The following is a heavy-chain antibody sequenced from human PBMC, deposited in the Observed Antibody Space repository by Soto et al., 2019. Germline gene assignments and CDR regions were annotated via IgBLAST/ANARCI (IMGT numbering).Heavy chain of an antibody. CDR2: INHSGST. D-gene: IGHD5-18*01. J-gene: IGHJ4*02. CDR1: GGSFSGYY. CDR3: ARGIGYNYGYFGY. Sequence: SETLSLTCAVYGGSFSGYYWNWIRQPPGKGLEWIGEINHSGSTNYNPSLKSRVTISVDTSNNQFSLKLSSVTAADTAVYYCARGIGYNYGYFGYWGQGTLVTVSS. V-gene: IGHV4-34*01.